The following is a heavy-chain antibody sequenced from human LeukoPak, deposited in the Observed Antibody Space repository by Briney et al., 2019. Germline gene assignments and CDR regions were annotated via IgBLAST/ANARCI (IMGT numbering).Heavy chain of an antibody. CDR2: ISGGGVVI. CDR3: AKDGCDYYDSSGYYYFNY. Sequence: GGSLRLSCAASGFTFSSYAMSWVRQAPGKGLQWVSAISGGGVVIYYADSVKGRFTISRDNTKNTLYLQMNSLRAEDTAVYYCAKDGCDYYDSSGYYYFNYWGQGTLVTVSS. V-gene: IGHV3-23*01. J-gene: IGHJ4*02. D-gene: IGHD3-22*01. CDR1: GFTFSSYA.